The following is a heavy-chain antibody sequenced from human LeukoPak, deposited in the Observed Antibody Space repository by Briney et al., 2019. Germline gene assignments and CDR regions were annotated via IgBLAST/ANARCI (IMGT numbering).Heavy chain of an antibody. CDR3: ARGTSLDIVVVPAAMGPREIPFDY. J-gene: IGHJ4*02. V-gene: IGHV1-69*13. D-gene: IGHD2-2*03. CDR1: GGTVSSYA. CDR2: SIPIFGTA. Sequence: ASVKVSCKASGGTVSSYAISWVRQAPGQGLEWMGGSIPIFGTANYAQKFQGRVTITADDSTSTAYMELSSLRSEDTAVYYCARGTSLDIVVVPAAMGPREIPFDYWGQGTLVTVSS.